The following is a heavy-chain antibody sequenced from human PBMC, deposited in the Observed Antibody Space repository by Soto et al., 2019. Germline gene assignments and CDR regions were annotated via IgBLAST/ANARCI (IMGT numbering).Heavy chain of an antibody. CDR2: IYYRGST. V-gene: IGHV4-31*01. D-gene: IGHD5-18*01. CDR1: GGSISSGGYY. Sequence: QVQLQESGPGLVKPSQTLSLTCTVSGGSISSGGYYWSWIRQHPGKGLEWIGYIYYRGSTYYNPSLQSLYNSSVDTSKNQFSLKLSSVTAANTAVYYCARDWADTAMRFDLWGRGTLVTVSS. CDR3: ARDWADTAMRFDL. J-gene: IGHJ2*01.